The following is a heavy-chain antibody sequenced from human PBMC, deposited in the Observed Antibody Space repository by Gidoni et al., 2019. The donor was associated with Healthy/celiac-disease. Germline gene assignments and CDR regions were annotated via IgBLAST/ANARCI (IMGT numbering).Heavy chain of an antibody. D-gene: IGHD3-10*01. CDR1: GGSFSDSY. CDR2: INHSGST. J-gene: IGHJ4*02. CDR3: VRGRTLHTGSLRYASGSGSLRYGSGTYTYLSNSCFDY. Sequence: QVQLQQWGAGLLKPSETLSLTCAVYGGSFSDSYWSWIRQPPGKGLEWIGKINHSGSTNYNPSLESRVTISVDTSKNQFSLKLSSVTAADTAVYYCVRGRTLHTGSLRYASGSGSLRYGSGTYTYLSNSCFDYWGQGTLVTVSS. V-gene: IGHV4-34*01.